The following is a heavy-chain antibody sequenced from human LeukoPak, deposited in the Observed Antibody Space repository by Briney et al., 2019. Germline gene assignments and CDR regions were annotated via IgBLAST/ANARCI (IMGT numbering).Heavy chain of an antibody. D-gene: IGHD3-22*01. CDR1: GYTFTSYG. CDR3: ARDPRPYYYDSSGYFDI. V-gene: IGHV1-18*01. Sequence: ASVKVSCKASGYTFTSYGISWVRQAPGQGLEGMGWISAYNGNTNYAQKLQGRVTMTTDTSTSTAYMELRSLRSDDTAVYYCARDPRPYYYDSSGYFDIWGQGTMVTVSS. J-gene: IGHJ3*02. CDR2: ISAYNGNT.